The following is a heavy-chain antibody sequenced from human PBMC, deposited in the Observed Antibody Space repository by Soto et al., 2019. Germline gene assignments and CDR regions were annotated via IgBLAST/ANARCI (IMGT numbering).Heavy chain of an antibody. J-gene: IGHJ4*02. D-gene: IGHD3-10*01. CDR1: GGSISSGDYY. CDR3: ATYYYGSGSYYGPLIGVDY. Sequence: SETLSLTCTVSGGSISSGDYYWSWLRQPPGKGLEWIGYICYSGSTYYNPSLKSRVTISVDTSKNQFSLKLSSVTAADTAVYYCATYYYGSGSYYGPLIGVDYWGQGTLVTVSS. V-gene: IGHV4-30-4*01. CDR2: ICYSGST.